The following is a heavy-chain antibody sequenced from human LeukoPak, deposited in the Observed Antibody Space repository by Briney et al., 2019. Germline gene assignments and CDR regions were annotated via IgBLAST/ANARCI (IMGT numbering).Heavy chain of an antibody. Sequence: ASVKVSCKASGYTFTGYYIHWVRQAPGQGLEWMGWINPNSGGTNYGQKFRGRVTMTRDMSISTAYMELSRPRSDDTAVYYCARERSGGSRNWFDPWGQGTLVTVSS. J-gene: IGHJ5*02. CDR1: GYTFTGYY. D-gene: IGHD2-15*01. CDR2: INPNSGGT. V-gene: IGHV1-2*02. CDR3: ARERSGGSRNWFDP.